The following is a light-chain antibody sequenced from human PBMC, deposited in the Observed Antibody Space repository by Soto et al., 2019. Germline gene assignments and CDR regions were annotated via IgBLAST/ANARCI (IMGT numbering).Light chain of an antibody. CDR1: EFISKW. CDR3: QHYNSYLVT. J-gene: IGKJ1*01. CDR2: QAS. V-gene: IGKV1-5*03. Sequence: DIQITQSPSTPSASVGDRVTITCRASEFISKWLAWYQQKPGTAPKLLIYQASSLESGVPSRFSGSGSGTEFTLTITSLQPDDFATYYCQHYNSYLVTFGQGTKVEIK.